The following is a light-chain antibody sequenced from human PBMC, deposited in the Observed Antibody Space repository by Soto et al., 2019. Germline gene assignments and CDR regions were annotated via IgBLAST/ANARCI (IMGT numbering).Light chain of an antibody. CDR2: KAS. J-gene: IGKJ1*01. V-gene: IGKV1-5*03. Sequence: QMTQSHPTLCASGGARVTMTRRASQSISSRLAWHQQKPGTAPKLLIYKASSLESGVPSRFSGSGSGTEFTLTISSLQPDDFATYYCQQYNSYPWTGGQGTKGAIK. CDR1: QSISSR. CDR3: QQYNSYPWT.